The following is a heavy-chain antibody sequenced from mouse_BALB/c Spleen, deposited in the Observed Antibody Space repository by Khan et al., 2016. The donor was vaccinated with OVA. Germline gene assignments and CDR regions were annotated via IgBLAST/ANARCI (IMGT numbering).Heavy chain of an antibody. CDR1: GYSITSGYS. CDR3: VRRDY. CDR2: IDYSGTT. J-gene: IGHJ2*01. Sequence: EVQLQESGPDLLKPSQSLSLTCTVTGYSITSGYSWHWIRQFPGHKLEWMGYIDYSGTTNYNPSLKSRISITREISKNQFFLQLNSVTTEDTATYYGVRRDYWGQGTTLTVSS. V-gene: IGHV3-1*02.